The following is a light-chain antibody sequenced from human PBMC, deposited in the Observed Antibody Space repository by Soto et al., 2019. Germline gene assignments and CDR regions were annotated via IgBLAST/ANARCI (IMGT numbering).Light chain of an antibody. Sequence: DIQMTQSPSTLSASVGDRVTITCRASQSISSWLAWYQQKPGKAPKLLIYKASSLESGVPSRFSGSGSGTEFTLTISSLQPDDFATYYCQQCNNRGTFGQGTKVEIK. CDR1: QSISSW. CDR2: KAS. V-gene: IGKV1-5*03. J-gene: IGKJ1*01. CDR3: QQCNNRGT.